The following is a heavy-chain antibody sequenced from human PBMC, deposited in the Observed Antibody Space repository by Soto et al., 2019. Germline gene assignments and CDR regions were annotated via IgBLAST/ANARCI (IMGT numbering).Heavy chain of an antibody. J-gene: IGHJ4*02. CDR1: GYSISSGYY. Sequence: SETLSLTCAVSGYSISSGYYWGWIRQPPGKGLEWIGSIYHSGSTYYNPSLKSRVTISVDTSKNQFSLKLSSVTAADTAVYYCARDKGQQPYYFDYWGQGTLVTVSS. V-gene: IGHV4-38-2*02. CDR3: ARDKGQQPYYFDY. D-gene: IGHD6-13*01. CDR2: IYHSGST.